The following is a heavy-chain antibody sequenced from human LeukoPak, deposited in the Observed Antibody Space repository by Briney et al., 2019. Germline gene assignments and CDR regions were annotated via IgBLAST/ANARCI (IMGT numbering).Heavy chain of an antibody. D-gene: IGHD1-26*01. CDR1: GYTFTGYY. CDR3: ARACGSYYYFDY. J-gene: IGHJ4*02. CDR2: INPNSGGT. V-gene: IGHV1-2*02. Sequence: ASVKVSCKASGYTFTGYYMHWVRQAPGQGLEWMGWINPNSGGTNYAQKFQGRVTMTRDTSISTAYMELSRLRSDDTAVYYCARACGSYYYFDYWGQGTLVTVSS.